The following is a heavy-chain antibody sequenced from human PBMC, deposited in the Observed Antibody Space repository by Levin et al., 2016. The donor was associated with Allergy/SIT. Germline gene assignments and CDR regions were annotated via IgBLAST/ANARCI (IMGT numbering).Heavy chain of an antibody. CDR2: INHSGST. CDR3: ARGRSRGVPDY. D-gene: IGHD3-10*01. J-gene: IGHJ4*02. Sequence: SETLSLTCTVSGGSISSSSYYWSWIRQPPGKGLEWIGEINHSGSTNYNPSLKSRVTISVDTSKNQFSLKLSSVTAADTAVYYCARGRSRGVPDYWGQGTLVTVSS. V-gene: IGHV4-39*07. CDR1: GGSISSSSYY.